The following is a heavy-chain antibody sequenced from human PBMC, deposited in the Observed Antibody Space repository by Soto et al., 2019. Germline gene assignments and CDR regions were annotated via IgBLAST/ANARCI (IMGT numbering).Heavy chain of an antibody. CDR1: GFTVSSNY. J-gene: IGHJ4*02. CDR2: IYSGGST. Sequence: GGSLRLSCAASGFTVSSNYMSWVRQAPGKGLEWVSVIYSGGSTYYADSVKGRSTISRDNSKNTLYLQMNSLRAEDTAVYYCASDYGDYYFDYWGQGTLVTVSS. D-gene: IGHD4-17*01. CDR3: ASDYGDYYFDY. V-gene: IGHV3-66*01.